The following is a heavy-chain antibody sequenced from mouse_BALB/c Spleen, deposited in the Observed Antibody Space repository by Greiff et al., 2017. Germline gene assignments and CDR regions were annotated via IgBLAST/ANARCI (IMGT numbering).Heavy chain of an antibody. Sequence: VMLVESGPGLVAPSQSLSITCTVSGFSLTSYGVHWVRQPPGKGLEWLGVIWAGGSTNYNSALMSRLSISKDNSKSQVFLKMNSLQTDDTAMYYCARDLITYAMDYWGQGTSVTVSS. CDR1: GFSLTSYG. J-gene: IGHJ4*01. CDR3: ARDLITYAMDY. CDR2: IWAGGST. V-gene: IGHV2-9*02. D-gene: IGHD2-4*01.